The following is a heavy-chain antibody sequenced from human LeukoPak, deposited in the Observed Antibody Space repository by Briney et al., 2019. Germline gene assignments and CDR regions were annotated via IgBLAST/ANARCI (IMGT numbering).Heavy chain of an antibody. D-gene: IGHD2-21*02. CDR3: AREMGDEIDY. CDR1: GGSISSYY. V-gene: IGHV4-59*01. J-gene: IGHJ4*02. Sequence: SGTLSLTCTVSGGSISSYYWSWIRQLPGKGLEWIGYIYYSGSTNYNPSLKSRVTISVDTSKNQFSLKLSSVTAADTAVYYCAREMGDEIDYWGQGTLVTVSS. CDR2: IYYSGST.